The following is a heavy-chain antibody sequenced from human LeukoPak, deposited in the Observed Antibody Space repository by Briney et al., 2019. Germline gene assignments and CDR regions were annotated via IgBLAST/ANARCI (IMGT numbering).Heavy chain of an antibody. CDR3: ARAHYSGSYSYYNRAFDH. CDR2: IYYRGTI. V-gene: IGHV4-59*01. Sequence: SETLSLTCTVSGGSIYSYYWGWIRQPPGKGLEWIGYIYYRGTINYSPSLKSRVALSMDTSNNQFSLNLGSVTAADTAVYYCARAHYSGSYSYYNRAFDHWGQGILVTVSS. J-gene: IGHJ4*02. D-gene: IGHD3-10*01. CDR1: GGSIYSYY.